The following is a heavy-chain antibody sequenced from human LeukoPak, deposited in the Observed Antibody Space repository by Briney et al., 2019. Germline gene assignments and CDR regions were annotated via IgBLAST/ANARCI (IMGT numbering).Heavy chain of an antibody. CDR2: ISSSSYSI. V-gene: IGHV3-21*01. CDR3: ARDSDWWEPFDP. J-gene: IGHJ5*02. Sequence: GGSLRLSCAASGFTFSSYSINWVRQAPGKGLEWVSSISSSSYSIYYADSVKGRFTISRDNSKNTLYLQMNSLRVEDTAVYYCARDSDWWEPFDPWGQGTLVTVSS. D-gene: IGHD1-26*01. CDR1: GFTFSSYS.